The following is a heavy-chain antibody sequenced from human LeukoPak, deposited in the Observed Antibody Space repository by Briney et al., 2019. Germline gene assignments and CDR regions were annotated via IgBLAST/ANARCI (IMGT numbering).Heavy chain of an antibody. J-gene: IGHJ3*02. CDR2: ISYSGST. D-gene: IGHD7-27*01. CDR1: GGSFSGYY. CDR3: ARGTGVTAFDI. Sequence: SETLSLTCAVYGGSFSGYYWSWIRQPPGKGLEWIGYISYSGSTYYNPSLKGRIAISVDTSKNQFSLKLSSVTAADTAVYYCARGTGVTAFDIWGQGTMVTVSS. V-gene: IGHV4-34*01.